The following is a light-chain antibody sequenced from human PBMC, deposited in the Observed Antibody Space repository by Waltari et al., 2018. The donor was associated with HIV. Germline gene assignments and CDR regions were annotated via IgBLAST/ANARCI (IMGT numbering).Light chain of an antibody. CDR2: DVS. V-gene: IGLV2-14*01. CDR3: SSYTSSSTLNYV. CDR1: SSDVGGNNY. Sequence: QSALTQPASVSGSPGQSITISCIGSSSDVGGNNYVSWYQQHPGKVPKLMIYDVSNRPSGVSNRFSGYKSGNTASLTSSGLQAEDEADYYCSSYTSSSTLNYVFGTGTKVTVL. J-gene: IGLJ1*01.